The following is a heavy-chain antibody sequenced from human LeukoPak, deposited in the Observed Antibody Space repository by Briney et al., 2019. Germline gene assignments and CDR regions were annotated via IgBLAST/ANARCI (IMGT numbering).Heavy chain of an antibody. D-gene: IGHD3-22*01. CDR2: INHSGST. J-gene: IGHJ4*02. V-gene: IGHV4-34*01. CDR3: ARVERDYYDSSGYYGY. Sequence: PSETLSLTCAVYGGSFSGYYWSWICQPPGKGLEWIGEINHSGSTNYNPSLKSRVTISVDTSKNQFSLKLSSVTAADTAVYYCARVERDYYDSSGYYGYWGQGTLVTVSS. CDR1: GGSFSGYY.